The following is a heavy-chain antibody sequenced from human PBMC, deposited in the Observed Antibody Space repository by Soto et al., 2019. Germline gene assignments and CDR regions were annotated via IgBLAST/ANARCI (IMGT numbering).Heavy chain of an antibody. CDR3: ARGVDYGTSLDY. Sequence: QVHLQESGPGLVKPSQTLSLTCTVSGGSISSGGYYWRWIGQHPGKGLEWIGYIYYSGSTYYNPSVKCRVTIAVDTSKKQFSLKLSSVAAADTAVCYCARGVDYGTSLDYWGQGTLVTVSS. CDR2: IYYSGST. D-gene: IGHD3-10*01. CDR1: GGSISSGGYY. V-gene: IGHV4-31*03. J-gene: IGHJ4*02.